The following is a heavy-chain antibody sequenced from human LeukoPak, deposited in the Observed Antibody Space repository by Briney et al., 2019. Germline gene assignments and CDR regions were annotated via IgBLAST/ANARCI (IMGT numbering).Heavy chain of an antibody. CDR1: GASINTANYY. CDR3: AKSNGYGLVDI. V-gene: IGHV4-39*07. D-gene: IGHD3-10*01. Sequence: SETLSLTCTVSGASINTANYYWGWFRLSPGKGLEWIGNIFYRGSTFYSPSFSSRITISLDTSRNEFSLKLISMTAADTAVYCCAKSNGYGLVDIWGQGTMVTVSS. CDR2: IFYRGST. J-gene: IGHJ3*02.